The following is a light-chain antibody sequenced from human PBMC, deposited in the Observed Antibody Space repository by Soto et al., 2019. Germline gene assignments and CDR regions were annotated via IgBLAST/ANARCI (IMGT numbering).Light chain of an antibody. CDR1: QSVSSNF. V-gene: IGKV3-20*01. CDR2: GAS. Sequence: EVMLTQSPCTLSLSPGERATLSCRASQSVSSNFLAWYQQKPGQAPRLLIYGASNRATGIPDRFSGSGSGTDFTLTISRLEPEDFAVYYCQQYGSSPRTFAQGTKVDI. CDR3: QQYGSSPRT. J-gene: IGKJ1*01.